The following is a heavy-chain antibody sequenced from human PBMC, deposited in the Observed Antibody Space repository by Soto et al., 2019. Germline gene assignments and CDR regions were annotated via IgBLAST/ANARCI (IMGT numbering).Heavy chain of an antibody. D-gene: IGHD2-15*01. Sequence: PSETLSLTCTVSGGSMDSFYWNWIRQPPGKGLEWIGNIYYTGSTNYNPSLESRVSISIDTSKNQFSLQVSSVTAADTAIYYCARDATLRHWGHGTLVTVSS. J-gene: IGHJ4*01. V-gene: IGHV4-59*01. CDR2: IYYTGST. CDR3: ARDATLRH. CDR1: GGSMDSFY.